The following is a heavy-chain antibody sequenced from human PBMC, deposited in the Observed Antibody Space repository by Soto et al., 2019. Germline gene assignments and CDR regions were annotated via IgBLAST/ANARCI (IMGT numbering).Heavy chain of an antibody. D-gene: IGHD3-22*01. CDR3: AKGNLAHYYDSSYYYFDY. Sequence: GGSLRLSCAASGFTFSSYAMSWVRQAPGKGLEWVSAISGSGGSTYYADSVKGRFTISRDNSKNTLYLQMNSLRAEDTAVYYCAKGNLAHYYDSSYYYFDYWGQGTLVTVSS. J-gene: IGHJ4*02. CDR1: GFTFSSYA. CDR2: ISGSGGST. V-gene: IGHV3-23*01.